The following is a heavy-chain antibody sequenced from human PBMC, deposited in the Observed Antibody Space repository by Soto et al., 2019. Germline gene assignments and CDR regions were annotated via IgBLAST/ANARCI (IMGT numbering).Heavy chain of an antibody. CDR2: VTPYTGGS. CDR3: ARQADSFDS. Sequence: GASVKVSCKASGYTFTDHYIHWVRQAPGQGLEWLGWVTPYTGGSHFAQKFKGRVTLTRDTSINTAYLEMTSLTSDDTAVYYCARQADSFDSWGQGALVTVS. J-gene: IGHJ4*02. V-gene: IGHV1-2*02. CDR1: GYTFTDHY.